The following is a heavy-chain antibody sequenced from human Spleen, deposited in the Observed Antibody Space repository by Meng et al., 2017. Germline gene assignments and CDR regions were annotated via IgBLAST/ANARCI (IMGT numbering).Heavy chain of an antibody. Sequence: QVQLQESGPGLVKPSGTLSLTCAGSGGSITSSNWWTWVRQSPGKGLEWIGEIYHSGSTNYNPSLKSRVTISVDGSKNQFSLKLSSVTAADTAIYYCARVGEYALDYWGQGTLVTVSS. J-gene: IGHJ4*02. CDR3: ARVGEYALDY. D-gene: IGHD3-16*01. V-gene: IGHV4-4*02. CDR1: GGSITSSNW. CDR2: IYHSGST.